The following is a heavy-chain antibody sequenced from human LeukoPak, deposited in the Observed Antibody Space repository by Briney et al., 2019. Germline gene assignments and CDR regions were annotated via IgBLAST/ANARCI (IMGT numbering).Heavy chain of an antibody. CDR3: ARGRSSSWSSFDY. Sequence: SETLSLTCTVSGGSISSYYWSWIRQPPGKDLEWIGYIYNNGRTYYNPSLKSRVTISVDTSKNLFSLKVSSVTAADAAVYYCARGRSSSWSSFDYWGQGTLVTVSS. D-gene: IGHD6-13*01. CDR2: IYNNGRT. CDR1: GGSISSYY. J-gene: IGHJ4*02. V-gene: IGHV4-4*09.